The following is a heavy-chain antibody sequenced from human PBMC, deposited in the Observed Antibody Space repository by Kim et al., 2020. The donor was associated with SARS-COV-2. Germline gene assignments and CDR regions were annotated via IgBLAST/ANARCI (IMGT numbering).Heavy chain of an antibody. Sequence: SETLSLTCTVSGGSISSSSYYWGWIRQPPGKGLEWIGSIYYSGSTYYNPSLKSRVTISVDTSRNQFSLKLSSVTAADTAVYYCARQGYCSTNNCLSWFDTGGQGTLVTVYS. D-gene: IGHD2-2*01. V-gene: IGHV4-39*01. J-gene: IGHJ5*02. CDR3: ARQGYCSTNNCLSWFDT. CDR1: GGSISSSSYY. CDR2: IYYSGST.